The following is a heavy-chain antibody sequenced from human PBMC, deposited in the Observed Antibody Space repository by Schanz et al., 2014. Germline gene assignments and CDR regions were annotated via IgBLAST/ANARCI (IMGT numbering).Heavy chain of an antibody. CDR1: GFTFSTFA. D-gene: IGHD4-17*01. CDR2: ISNNGDST. Sequence: VHLLESGGDLVQPGGSLRLSCSASGFTFSTFAMHWVRQAPGKGLEYISAISNNGDSTYYADSVKDRFTISRDNSKNTLYLQMNTLRAEDTAVYYCARKMKLGVYGGKGHDSLDIWGQGTMVTVSS. J-gene: IGHJ3*02. V-gene: IGHV3-64*04. CDR3: ARKMKLGVYGGKGHDSLDI.